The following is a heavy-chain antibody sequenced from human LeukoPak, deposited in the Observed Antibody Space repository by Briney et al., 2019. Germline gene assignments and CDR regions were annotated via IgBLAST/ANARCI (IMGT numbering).Heavy chain of an antibody. J-gene: IGHJ6*03. D-gene: IGHD6-13*01. CDR3: ARSGTYSSSQFYYMDV. CDR2: IYYSGST. CDR1: GGSTGIYY. Sequence: NPSETMSLTWIVAGGSTGIYYWSWIRQPHGKGLGWIGYIYYSGSTNYNPSLKSRVTRSVDTSKNQLSWKLSSVTAADTAAYYCARSGTYSSSQFYYMDVWGKGTTVTVSS. V-gene: IGHV4-59*01.